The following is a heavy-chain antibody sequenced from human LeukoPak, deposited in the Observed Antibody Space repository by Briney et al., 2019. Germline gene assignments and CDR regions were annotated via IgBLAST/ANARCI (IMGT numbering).Heavy chain of an antibody. CDR1: GLSLSSNN. Sequence: PGGSLRLSRAASGLSLSSNNMHWVRQAPGGGLEWISYISAASGTIYSADSLKGRFTISRDNARNLLYLQMNSLRPEDTAVYYCARDLGLRRMIWGRGTLVVVSS. CDR2: ISAASGTI. CDR3: ARDLGLRRMI. J-gene: IGHJ2*01. V-gene: IGHV3-48*04.